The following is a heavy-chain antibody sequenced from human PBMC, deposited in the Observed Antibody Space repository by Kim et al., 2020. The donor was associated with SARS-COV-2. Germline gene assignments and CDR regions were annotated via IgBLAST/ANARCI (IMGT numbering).Heavy chain of an antibody. J-gene: IGHJ4*02. V-gene: IGHV3-48*02. CDR3: ARDWDGLDSGDRFDY. Sequence: GGSLRLSCAASGFTFSSYSMNWVRQAPGKGLEWVSFISSSSSIIYYTDSVKGRFTISRDNAKNSLYLQMNSLRDEDTAVYYCARDWDGLDSGDRFDYWGQGSLVTVSS. CDR1: GFTFSSYS. D-gene: IGHD4-17*01. CDR2: ISSSSSII.